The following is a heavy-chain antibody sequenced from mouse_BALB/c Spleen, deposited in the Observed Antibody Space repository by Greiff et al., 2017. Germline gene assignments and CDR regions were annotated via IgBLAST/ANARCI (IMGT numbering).Heavy chain of an antibody. CDR2: INSNGGST. CDR1: GFTFSSYG. CDR3: ARAQLYYFDY. J-gene: IGHJ2*01. V-gene: IGHV5-6-3*01. Sequence: DVKLVESGGGLVQPGGSLKLSCAASGFTFSSYGMSWVRQTPDKRLELVATINSNGGSTYYPDSVKGRFTISRDNAKNTLYLQMSSLKSEDTAMYYCARAQLYYFDYWGQGTTLTVSS. D-gene: IGHD4-1*02.